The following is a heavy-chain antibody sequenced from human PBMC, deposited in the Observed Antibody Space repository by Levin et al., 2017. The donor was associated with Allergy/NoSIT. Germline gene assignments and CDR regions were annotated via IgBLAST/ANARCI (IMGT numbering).Heavy chain of an antibody. J-gene: IGHJ4*02. V-gene: IGHV3-48*02. CDR1: GFTFSSYS. D-gene: IGHD3/OR15-3a*01. CDR2: IGWSSATT. Sequence: GGSLRLSCAASGFTFSSYSMNWVRQAPGKGLEWVSYIGWSSATTYYADYVKGRFTISRDNAKNSLYLQMNSLRDEDTAVYYCARDSDWAFDYWGQGTLITVSS. CDR3: ARDSDWAFDY.